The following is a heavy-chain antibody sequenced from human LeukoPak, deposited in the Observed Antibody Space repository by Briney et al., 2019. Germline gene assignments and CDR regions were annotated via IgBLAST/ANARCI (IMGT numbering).Heavy chain of an antibody. CDR2: ISGSGGDT. D-gene: IGHD6-19*01. V-gene: IGHV3-23*01. Sequence: GGSLRLSCGASGVSFSTDAMTWVRQAPGKGLQWVSAISGSGGDTYYEDSVKGRFTISRDNSKNMMYLQVNSLRAEDTAVYYCARDSRGWSKNYWGQGTLVTVSS. CDR3: ARDSRGWSKNY. CDR1: GVSFSTDA. J-gene: IGHJ4*02.